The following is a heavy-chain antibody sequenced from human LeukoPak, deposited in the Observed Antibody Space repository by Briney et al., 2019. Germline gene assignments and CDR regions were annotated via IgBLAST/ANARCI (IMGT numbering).Heavy chain of an antibody. J-gene: IGHJ4*02. Sequence: PSETLSLTCAVYGGSFSGYYWSWIRQPPGKGLEWIGYIYYSGSTNYNPSLKSRVTISVDTSKNQFSLKLSSVTAADTAVYYCARKYYYDSSGYYDWGQGTLVTVSS. V-gene: IGHV4-59*01. CDR2: IYYSGST. CDR3: ARKYYYDSSGYYD. D-gene: IGHD3-22*01. CDR1: GGSFSGYY.